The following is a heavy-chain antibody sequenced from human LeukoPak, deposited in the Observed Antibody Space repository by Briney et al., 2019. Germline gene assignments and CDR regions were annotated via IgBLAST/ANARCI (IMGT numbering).Heavy chain of an antibody. Sequence: SETLSLTCTVSGGSISSTDYYWTWIRQPPGKGLEWIGYISHSGGTYYNSSLLSRVSISLDTSKNQFSLKLSSVTAADTAVYYCARAPGAALDWGQGTLVTVSS. V-gene: IGHV4-30-2*01. CDR1: GGSISSTDYY. J-gene: IGHJ4*02. D-gene: IGHD2-15*01. CDR2: ISHSGGT. CDR3: ARAPGAALD.